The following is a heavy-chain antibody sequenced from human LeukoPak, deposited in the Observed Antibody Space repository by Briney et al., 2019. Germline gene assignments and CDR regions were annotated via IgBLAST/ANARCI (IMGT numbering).Heavy chain of an antibody. Sequence: ASVKVSCKASGYTFTGNYMHWVRQAPGQGLEWMGWISDYNGKTNYAQKFQGRVTMTTDTSTSTAYMEVRSLRSDDTAVYYCARGRLGFCSGGSCSDFDYWGQGTLVTVSS. CDR3: ARGRLGFCSGGSCSDFDY. V-gene: IGHV1-18*04. CDR1: GYTFTGNY. D-gene: IGHD2-15*01. J-gene: IGHJ4*02. CDR2: ISDYNGKT.